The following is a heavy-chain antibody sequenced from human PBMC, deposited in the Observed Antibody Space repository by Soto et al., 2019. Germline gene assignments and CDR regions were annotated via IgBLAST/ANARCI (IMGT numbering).Heavy chain of an antibody. CDR2: IGTSGSYI. J-gene: IGHJ4*02. CDR1: GFIVSRYS. D-gene: IGHD1-26*01. V-gene: IGHV3-21*01. CDR3: ARGSAFIGLDY. Sequence: GGSLRLSCAVSGFIVSRYSMNWVRQAPGKGLEWVSSIGTSGSYIYDTDSVKGRFTISRDNTKDSLYLQMNSLRAEDTAIYYCARGSAFIGLDYWGQGTPVTVSS.